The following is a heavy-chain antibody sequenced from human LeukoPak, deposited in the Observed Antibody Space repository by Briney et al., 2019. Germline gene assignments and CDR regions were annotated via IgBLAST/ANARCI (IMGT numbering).Heavy chain of an antibody. J-gene: IGHJ4*02. D-gene: IGHD3-22*01. Sequence: GESLKISCKGSGYSFTTYWIGWVRQMPGKGLEWMGIIYPGDSDTRYSPSFQGQVTISADKSISTAYLQWSSLKASDTAMYYCARWVDSSGYLVAFDYWGQGTLVTVSS. V-gene: IGHV5-51*01. CDR1: GYSFTTYW. CDR2: IYPGDSDT. CDR3: ARWVDSSGYLVAFDY.